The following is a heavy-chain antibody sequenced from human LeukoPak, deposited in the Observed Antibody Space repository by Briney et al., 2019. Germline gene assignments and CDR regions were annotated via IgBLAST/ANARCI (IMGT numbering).Heavy chain of an antibody. CDR2: MKEDGSDK. CDR1: GFTLSYYW. D-gene: IGHD1-7*01. Sequence: PGGSLRLSCAASGFTLSYYWMNWVRQAPGKGLEWVANMKEDGSDKYYVDSVKGRFTISRDNAKNSLYLQMNSLRAEDTAVYYCARGTNSAFDPWGQGTLVTVSS. V-gene: IGHV3-7*04. CDR3: ARGTNSAFDP. J-gene: IGHJ5*02.